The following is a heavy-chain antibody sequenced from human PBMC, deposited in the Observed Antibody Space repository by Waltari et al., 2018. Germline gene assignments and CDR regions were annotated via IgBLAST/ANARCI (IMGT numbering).Heavy chain of an antibody. CDR1: GYSISSGYY. D-gene: IGHD6-6*01. V-gene: IGHV4-38-2*01. CDR2: IYHSGST. J-gene: IGHJ4*02. CDR3: ARIKRPQYIDY. Sequence: QVQLQESGPGLVKPSETLSLTCAVSGYSISSGYYWGWIRQPPGKGLEWIGSIYHSGSTYYNPSLKSRVTISVDTSKNQFSLKLSSVTAADTAVYYCARIKRPQYIDYWGQGTLVTVSS.